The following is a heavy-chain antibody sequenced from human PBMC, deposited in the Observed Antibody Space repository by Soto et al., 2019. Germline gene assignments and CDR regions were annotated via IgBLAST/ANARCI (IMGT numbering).Heavy chain of an antibody. CDR1: GYTFSNYG. CDR3: ARVVPGAEAWFGP. V-gene: IGHV1-18*01. D-gene: IGHD2-2*01. J-gene: IGHJ5*02. Sequence: ASVKVCCKTSGYTFSNYGITWVRHAPGQPLEWLGWISLYSDGTNYAQKFQGRVSMTTDTSTTTAYMELRSLRSDDTAVYYCARVVPGAEAWFGPWGQGTLDTLSS. CDR2: ISLYSDGT.